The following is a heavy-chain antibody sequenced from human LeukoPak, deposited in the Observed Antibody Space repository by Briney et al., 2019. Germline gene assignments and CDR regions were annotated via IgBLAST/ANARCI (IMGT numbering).Heavy chain of an antibody. CDR3: ARGYSYGHSGTFDI. Sequence: SQTLSLTCTVSGGSISSGDYYWSWIRQPPGKGLEWIGYIYYSGSTYYNPSLKCRVSISVDTSKNQFSLKLSSVTAADTAMYYCARGYSYGHSGTFDIWGQGTMVIVSS. CDR1: GGSISSGDYY. D-gene: IGHD5-18*01. J-gene: IGHJ3*02. CDR2: IYYSGST. V-gene: IGHV4-30-4*01.